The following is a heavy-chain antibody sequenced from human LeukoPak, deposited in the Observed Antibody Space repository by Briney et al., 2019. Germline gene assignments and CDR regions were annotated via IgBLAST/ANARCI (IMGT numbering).Heavy chain of an antibody. CDR3: AKVETFCSGGSCYRFKSSHYFDY. J-gene: IGHJ4*02. V-gene: IGHV3-23*01. CDR1: GFTFSSYA. Sequence: PGGSLRLSCAASGFTFSSYAMSWVRQAPGKGLEWVSAISGSGGSTYYADSVKGRFTISRGNSKNTLYLQMNSLRAEDTAVYYCAKVETFCSGGSCYRFKSSHYFDYWGQGTLVTVSS. D-gene: IGHD2-15*01. CDR2: ISGSGGST.